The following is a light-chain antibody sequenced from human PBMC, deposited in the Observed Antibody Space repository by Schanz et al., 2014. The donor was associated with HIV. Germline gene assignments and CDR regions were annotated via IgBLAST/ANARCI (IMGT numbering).Light chain of an antibody. Sequence: QSVLTQPPSASETPGQRVTISCSGSSSNIGSNYVYWYQQLPGTAPKLLIYRNNQRPSGVPDRFSGSKSGTSASLAISGLRSEDEAEYYCQSFDSSLSAVVFGGGTKLTVL. CDR2: RNN. CDR3: QSFDSSLSAVV. V-gene: IGLV1-47*01. CDR1: SSNIGSNY. J-gene: IGLJ2*01.